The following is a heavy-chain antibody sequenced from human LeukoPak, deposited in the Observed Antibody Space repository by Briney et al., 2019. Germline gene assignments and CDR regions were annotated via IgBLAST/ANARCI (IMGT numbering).Heavy chain of an antibody. CDR3: ARDTSYYYDSSGYYPPDY. V-gene: IGHV3-30-3*01. CDR2: ISYDGSNK. Sequence: SGGSLRLSCAASGFTFSSYAMHWVRQAPGKGLEWVAVISYDGSNKYYADSVKGRLTISRDNSKNTLYLQMNSLRAEDTAVYYCARDTSYYYDSSGYYPPDYWGQGTLVTVSS. J-gene: IGHJ4*02. D-gene: IGHD3-22*01. CDR1: GFTFSSYA.